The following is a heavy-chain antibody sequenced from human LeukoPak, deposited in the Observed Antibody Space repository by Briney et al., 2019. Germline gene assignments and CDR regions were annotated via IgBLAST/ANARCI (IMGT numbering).Heavy chain of an antibody. D-gene: IGHD2-2*01. CDR2: ISSSSSTI. CDR1: GFTFSSYS. V-gene: IGHV3-48*01. J-gene: IGHJ3*02. Sequence: GGSLRLSCAASGFTFSSYSMNWVRQAPGKGLEWVSYISSSSSTIYYADSVKGRFTISRDNAKNSLYLQMNSLRAEDTAVYYCARTSGCSSTSCHDAFDIWGQGTMVAVSS. CDR3: ARTSGCSSTSCHDAFDI.